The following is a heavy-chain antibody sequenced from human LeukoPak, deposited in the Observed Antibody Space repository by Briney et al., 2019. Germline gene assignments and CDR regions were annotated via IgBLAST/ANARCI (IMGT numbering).Heavy chain of an antibody. CDR3: ARGIHYYYGSYLFDY. J-gene: IGHJ4*02. CDR2: INHSGST. Sequence: PSETLSLTCAVHGGSFSGYYWGWIRQPPGKGLEWIGEINHSGSTNYNPSLKSRVTISVDTSKNQFSLKLSSVTAADTAVYYCARGIHYYYGSYLFDYWGQGTLVTVSS. V-gene: IGHV4-34*01. D-gene: IGHD3-10*01. CDR1: GGSFSGYY.